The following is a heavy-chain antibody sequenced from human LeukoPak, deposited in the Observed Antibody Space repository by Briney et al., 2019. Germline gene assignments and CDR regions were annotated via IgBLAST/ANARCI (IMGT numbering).Heavy chain of an antibody. CDR1: GFTFSSYA. CDR3: ATSTVAKYDY. D-gene: IGHD4-11*01. CDR2: ISGSGDST. Sequence: GGSLRLSCAASGFTFSSYAMTWVRQAPGKGLEWVSAISGSGDSTFNSDSVKGRFTISRDNSKNTLYLQMNSLRAEDTALYYCATSTVAKYDYWGQGTLVAVSS. J-gene: IGHJ4*02. V-gene: IGHV3-23*01.